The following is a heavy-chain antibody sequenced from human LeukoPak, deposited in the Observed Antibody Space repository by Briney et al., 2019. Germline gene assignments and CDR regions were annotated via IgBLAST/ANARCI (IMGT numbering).Heavy chain of an antibody. D-gene: IGHD4-11*01. CDR2: IYTSGTT. CDR1: GGSIKSGSYY. CDR3: ARVLRNDYGNSAIDF. V-gene: IGHV4-61*02. Sequence: SETLSLTCTVSGGSIKSGSYYWSWIRQPAGRGLEWIGRIYTSGTTNYNPSLKSRVTISLDTSKNQFSLNLGSVTAADTAVYYCARVLRNDYGNSAIDFWGQGTLVTVSS. J-gene: IGHJ4*02.